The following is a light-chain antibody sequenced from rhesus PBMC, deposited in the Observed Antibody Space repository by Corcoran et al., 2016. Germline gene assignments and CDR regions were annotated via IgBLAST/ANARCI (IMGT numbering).Light chain of an antibody. CDR2: EVS. V-gene: IGKV2-104*02. Sequence: DIVMTQTPLSLPVTPGEPASISCRSSQSLLDSEDGDTYLDWYLQKPGQSPQLLIYEVSNRASGVPDRFSGSGSDTEFTLKISRVEAEDVGVYYCMQALEFPWTFGQGTKVEIK. CDR1: QSLLDSEDGDTY. CDR3: MQALEFPWT. J-gene: IGKJ1*01.